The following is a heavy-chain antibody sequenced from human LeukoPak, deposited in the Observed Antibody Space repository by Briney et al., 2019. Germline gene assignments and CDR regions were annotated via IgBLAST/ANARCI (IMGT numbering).Heavy chain of an antibody. Sequence: PGRSLRLSRAASGFTFSSYGMHWVRQAPGKGLEWVAVIWYDGSNKYYADSVKGRFTISRDNSKNTLYLQMNSLRAEDTAVYYCAIDHYGDYGGYWGQGTLVTVSS. CDR1: GFTFSSYG. V-gene: IGHV3-33*01. J-gene: IGHJ4*02. D-gene: IGHD4-17*01. CDR2: IWYDGSNK. CDR3: AIDHYGDYGGY.